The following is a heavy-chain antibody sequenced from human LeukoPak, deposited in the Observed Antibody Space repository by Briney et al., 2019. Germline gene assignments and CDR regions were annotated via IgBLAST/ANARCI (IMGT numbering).Heavy chain of an antibody. D-gene: IGHD6-19*01. CDR2: IYTSGST. J-gene: IGHJ4*02. CDR3: ARAVAGTGRFDY. CDR1: GGSISSGSYY. V-gene: IGHV4-61*02. Sequence: SQTLSLTCTVSGGSISSGSYYWSWIRQPAEKGLEWIGRIYTSGSTNYNPSLKSRVTISVDTSKNQFSLKLSSVTAADTAVYYCARAVAGTGRFDYWGQGTLVTVSS.